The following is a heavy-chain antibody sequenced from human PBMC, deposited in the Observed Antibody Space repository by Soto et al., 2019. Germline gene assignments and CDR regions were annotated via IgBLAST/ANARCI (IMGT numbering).Heavy chain of an antibody. CDR3: ARAGSHYDFWSGYGYYYYYMDV. V-gene: IGHV4-34*01. Sequence: QVQLQQWGAGLLKPSETLSLTCAVYGGSFSGYYWSWIRQPPGKGLEWIGEINHSGSTNYNPSLKSRVTISVDTSKNQFSLNLSSVTVADTAVYYCARAGSHYDFWSGYGYYYYYMDVWGKGTTVAVSS. CDR2: INHSGST. D-gene: IGHD3-3*01. J-gene: IGHJ6*03. CDR1: GGSFSGYY.